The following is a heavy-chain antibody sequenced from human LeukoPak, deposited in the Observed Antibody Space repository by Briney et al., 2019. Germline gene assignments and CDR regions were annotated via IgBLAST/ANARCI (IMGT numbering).Heavy chain of an antibody. CDR2: ISSSSSAI. Sequence: PGGSLRLSCVASGFIFTKYSMNWVRQAPGKGLEWVSYISSSSSAIYYADSVKGQFTISRDNAKNSLYLQMNSLRAEDTAVYYCARDKVAAAGIDYWGQGTLVTVSS. CDR3: ARDKVAAAGIDY. V-gene: IGHV3-48*04. D-gene: IGHD6-13*01. J-gene: IGHJ4*02. CDR1: GFIFTKYS.